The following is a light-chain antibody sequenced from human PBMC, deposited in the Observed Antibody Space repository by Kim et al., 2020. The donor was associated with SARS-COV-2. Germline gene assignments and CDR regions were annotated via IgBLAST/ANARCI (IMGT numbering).Light chain of an antibody. CDR3: HQYYNWPLT. J-gene: IGKJ4*01. CDR1: QSVSSS. CDR2: GAS. Sequence: VSPGDSATLSCRASQSVSSSLAWYQQKPGQAPILLIYGASTRPTGIPATFSGSGSGTEFTLPISSLQSEDFAVYYCHQYYNWPLTFGGGTKVDIK. V-gene: IGKV3-15*01.